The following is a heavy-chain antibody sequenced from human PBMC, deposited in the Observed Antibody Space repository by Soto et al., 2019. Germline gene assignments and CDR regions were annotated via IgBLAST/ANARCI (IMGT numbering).Heavy chain of an antibody. CDR2: ISYDGSNK. Sequence: GVSLRLSCAASGFTFSSYAMHWVRQAPGKGLEWVAVISYDGSNKYYADSVKGRFTISRDNSKNTLYLQMNSLRAEDTAVYYCARVRRLAYYYYYYGMDVWGQGTTVTVSS. CDR3: ARVRRLAYYYYYYGMDV. J-gene: IGHJ6*02. CDR1: GFTFSSYA. D-gene: IGHD3-3*02. V-gene: IGHV3-30-3*01.